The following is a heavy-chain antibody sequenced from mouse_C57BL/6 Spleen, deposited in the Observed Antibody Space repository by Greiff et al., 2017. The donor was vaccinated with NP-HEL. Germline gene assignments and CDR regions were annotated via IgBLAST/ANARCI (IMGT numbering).Heavy chain of an antibody. J-gene: IGHJ1*01. CDR2: INPSTGGT. CDR1: GYSFTGYY. D-gene: IGHD1-1*01. V-gene: IGHV1-42*01. Sequence: VQLQQSGPELVKPGASVKISCKASGYSFTGYYMNWVKQSPEQSLEWIGEINPSTGGTTYNQKFKAKATLTVDKSSSTAYMQLRSLTSEDSAVYYCARSPPYYGSRSFDYWGQGTTVTVSS. CDR3: ARSPPYYGSRSFDY.